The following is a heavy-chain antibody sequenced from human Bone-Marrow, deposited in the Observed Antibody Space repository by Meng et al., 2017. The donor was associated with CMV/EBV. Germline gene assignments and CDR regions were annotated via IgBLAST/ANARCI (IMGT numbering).Heavy chain of an antibody. CDR2: MNPNSGNT. CDR3: ARSGYYGMDV. D-gene: IGHD6-13*01. Sequence: ASVKVSCKASGYTFTSFDVNWVQQATGQGLEWMGWMNPNSGNTGYAQKFQGRVTMTRNTSIGTAYMELSSLRSEDTALYFCARSGYYGMDVWGQGTMVTVSS. V-gene: IGHV1-8*01. J-gene: IGHJ6*02. CDR1: GYTFTSFD.